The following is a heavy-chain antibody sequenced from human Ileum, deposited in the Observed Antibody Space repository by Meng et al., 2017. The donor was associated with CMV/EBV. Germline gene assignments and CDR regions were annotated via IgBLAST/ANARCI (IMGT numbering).Heavy chain of an antibody. CDR3: ARDPDHGHGGSGRCLDS. D-gene: IGHD3-10*01. CDR2: ITGDSNVI. Sequence: GGSLRLSCAASGFTLSSYNMHWVRQAPGGGLEWVSFITGDSNVIRYADSVKGRFSISRDNAKNSLYLQMNSRRAADTALYYCARDPDHGHGGSGRCLDSWGQGTRVTVSS. V-gene: IGHV3-21*01. CDR1: GFTLSSYN. J-gene: IGHJ4*02.